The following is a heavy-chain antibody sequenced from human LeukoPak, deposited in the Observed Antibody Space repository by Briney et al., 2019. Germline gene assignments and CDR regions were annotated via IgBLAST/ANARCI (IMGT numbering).Heavy chain of an antibody. CDR3: ARFDRDGYNLDY. CDR1: GGSISGYC. CDR2: IYYTGST. V-gene: IGHV4-59*01. D-gene: IGHD5-24*01. J-gene: IGHJ4*02. Sequence: MPSETLSLTCTVSGGSISGYCWTWIRQPPGKGLEWIGYIYYTGSTNYNPSLKSRVTISVDTSKNQFSLYLSSVTAADTALYYCARFDRDGYNLDYWGQGTLVTVSS.